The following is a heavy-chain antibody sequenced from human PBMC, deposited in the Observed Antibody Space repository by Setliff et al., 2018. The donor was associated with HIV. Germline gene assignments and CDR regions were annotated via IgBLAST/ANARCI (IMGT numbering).Heavy chain of an antibody. V-gene: IGHV4-59*08. J-gene: IGHJ4*02. CDR1: GGSIGSYC. Sequence: SETLSLTCTVSGGSIGSYCWSWIRQPPGKGLEWIGTICYSATTNYNPSLKNRVAISVDTSKNQFSLKLAFVTAADTAVYYCARYSTLTTNFDYWGQGTLVTVSS. CDR2: ICYSATT. D-gene: IGHD4-17*01. CDR3: ARYSTLTTNFDY.